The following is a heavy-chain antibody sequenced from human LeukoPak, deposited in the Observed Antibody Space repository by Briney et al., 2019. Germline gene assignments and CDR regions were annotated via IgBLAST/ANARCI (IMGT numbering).Heavy chain of an antibody. D-gene: IGHD5-12*01. CDR3: ARDSGWISDY. V-gene: IGHV3-66*01. CDR2: IYSDGST. CDR1: GFIVSSSY. Sequence: GGSLRLSCAASGFIVSSSYMSWVRQAPGKGLEWVSVIYSDGSTFYAASVKGRFTISRDNSKNMLYLQMNTLRAEDTAVYYCARDSGWISDYWGQGTLVTVSS. J-gene: IGHJ4*02.